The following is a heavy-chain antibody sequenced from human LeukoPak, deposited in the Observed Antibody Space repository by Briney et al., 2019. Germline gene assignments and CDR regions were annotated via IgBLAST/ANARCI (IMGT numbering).Heavy chain of an antibody. D-gene: IGHD7-27*01. V-gene: IGHV3-21*01. CDR3: GTGDPRFDY. CDR1: GFTFSSYS. Sequence: GGTLRLSCAASGFTFSSYSMNWVRQAPGKGLEWVSSISSSSSYIYYADSVKGRFTISRDNAKNSLYLQMNSLSTEGTAVYYCGTGDPRFDYWGQGILVTVSS. J-gene: IGHJ4*02. CDR2: ISSSSSYI.